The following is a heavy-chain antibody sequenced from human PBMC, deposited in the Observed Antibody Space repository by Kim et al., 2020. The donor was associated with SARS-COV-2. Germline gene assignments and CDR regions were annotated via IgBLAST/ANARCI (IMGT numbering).Heavy chain of an antibody. CDR2: ISSSSSYI. V-gene: IGHV3-21*01. CDR1: GFTFSGYS. D-gene: IGHD3-16*02. CDR3: ARDSYIWGSYRYGGYNWFDP. Sequence: GGSLRLSCAASGFTFSGYSMNWVRQAPGKGLEWVSSISSSSSYIYYADSVKGRFTISRDNAKNSLYLQMNSLRAEDTAVYYCARDSYIWGSYRYGGYNWFDPWGQGTLVTVSS. J-gene: IGHJ5*02.